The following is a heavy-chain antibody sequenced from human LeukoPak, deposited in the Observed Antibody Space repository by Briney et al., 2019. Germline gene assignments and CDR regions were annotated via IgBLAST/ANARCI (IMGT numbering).Heavy chain of an antibody. D-gene: IGHD2-21*02. CDR1: GLTSRSYE. CDR2: ISDVGTTQ. Sequence: GGSLRPSFAASGLTSRSYELNWVRQAPGKGLEWVSYISDVGTTQHYADSVKGRFIISRDNAKNSLYLQMNSLTTEDTAVYYCARDRSKVTAYDDALDIWGQGTMVFVSS. J-gene: IGHJ3*02. V-gene: IGHV3-48*03. CDR3: ARDRSKVTAYDDALDI.